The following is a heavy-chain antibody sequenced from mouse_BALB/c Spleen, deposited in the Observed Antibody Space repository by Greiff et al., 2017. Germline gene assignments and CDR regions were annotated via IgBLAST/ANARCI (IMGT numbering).Heavy chain of an antibody. V-gene: IGHV5-6*01. CDR3: ARQEYGNFYAMDY. D-gene: IGHD2-10*02. CDR2: ISSGGSYT. CDR1: GFTFSSYG. Sequence: EVQLVESGGGLVQPGGSLKLSCAASGFTFSSYGMSWVRQTPDKRLEWVATISSGGSYTYYPDSVKGRFTISRDNAKNTLYLQMSSLKSEDTAMYYCARQEYGNFYAMDYWGQGTSVTVSS. J-gene: IGHJ4*01.